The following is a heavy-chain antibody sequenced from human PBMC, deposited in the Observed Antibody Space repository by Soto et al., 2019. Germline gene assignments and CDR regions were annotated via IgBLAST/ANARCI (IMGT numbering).Heavy chain of an antibody. CDR1: GFKFSNYA. CDR3: AKDRRAGENSAFYFDF. D-gene: IGHD2-15*01. CDR2: ISATGGGT. Sequence: GGSLRLSCAASGFKFSNYAMSWVRQAPGKGLEWVSLISATGGGTYYADSVKGRFTISRDNSHNTLYLQVHSLTAEDTAVYYCAKDRRAGENSAFYFDFWGQGAQVTVSS. J-gene: IGHJ4*02. V-gene: IGHV3-23*01.